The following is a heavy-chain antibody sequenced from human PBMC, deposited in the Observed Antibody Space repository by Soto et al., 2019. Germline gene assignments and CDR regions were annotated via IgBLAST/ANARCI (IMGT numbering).Heavy chain of an antibody. V-gene: IGHV3-30-3*01. D-gene: IGHD2-15*01. CDR3: ARDQEGQPHLLHQIDC. Sequence: GGSLRLSCAASGFTFSSYSMPWVRQAPGKGLEWVAVISYDGSNKYYTDSVKCRFTISRDNSKNTLYLQMNSLRPEDTAVYYCARDQEGQPHLLHQIDCWGQGTLVTVSS. J-gene: IGHJ4*02. CDR2: ISYDGSNK. CDR1: GFTFSSYS.